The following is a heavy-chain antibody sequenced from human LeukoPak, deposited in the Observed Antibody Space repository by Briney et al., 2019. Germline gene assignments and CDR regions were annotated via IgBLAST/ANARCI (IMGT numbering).Heavy chain of an antibody. CDR3: ASGLWPRAEYFQH. J-gene: IGHJ1*01. CDR1: GGTFSSYA. CDR2: IIPILGIA. Sequence: ASVKVSCKASGGTFSSYAISWVRQAPGQGLEWMGRIIPILGIANYAQKFQGRVTITADKSTSTAYMELSSLRSEDTAVYYCASGLWPRAEYFQHWGQGTLVTVSS. D-gene: IGHD3/OR15-3a*01. V-gene: IGHV1-69*04.